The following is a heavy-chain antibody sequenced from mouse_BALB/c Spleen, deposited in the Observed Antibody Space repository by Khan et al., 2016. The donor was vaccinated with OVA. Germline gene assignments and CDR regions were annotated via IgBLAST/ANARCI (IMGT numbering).Heavy chain of an antibody. CDR2: ISTYSGNT. J-gene: IGHJ4*01. D-gene: IGHD2-10*01. CDR1: GYTFTDYA. CDR3: ARSYYGNYYAMDY. Sequence: QVPLQPSGPELVRPGVSVKISCKGSGYTFTDYAMHWVKQSHAKSLEWIGVISTYSGNTNYNQKFKGKATMTVDKSSSTAYMELARLTSEDSAIYYCARSYYGNYYAMDYWGQGTSVTVSS. V-gene: IGHV1S137*01.